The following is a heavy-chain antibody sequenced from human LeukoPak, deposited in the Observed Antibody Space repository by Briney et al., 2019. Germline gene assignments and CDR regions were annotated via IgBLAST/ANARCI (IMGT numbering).Heavy chain of an antibody. D-gene: IGHD3-16*02. CDR3: ARDAPSYDYVWGSYPY. Sequence: ASVKASCKASGYTFTGYYMHWVRQAPGQGLEWMGWINPNSGGTNYAQKFQGRVTMTRDTSISTAYMELSRLRSDDTAVYYCARDAPSYDYVWGSYPYWGQGTLVTVSS. CDR1: GYTFTGYY. J-gene: IGHJ4*02. CDR2: INPNSGGT. V-gene: IGHV1-2*02.